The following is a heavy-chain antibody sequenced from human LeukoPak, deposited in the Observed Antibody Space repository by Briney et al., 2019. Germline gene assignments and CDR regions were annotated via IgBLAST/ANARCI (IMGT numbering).Heavy chain of an antibody. CDR3: ARGSYGIDY. D-gene: IGHD6-6*01. Sequence: GGSLRLSCSASGFTFNKFGMDWVRQAPGKGLEWVAVIWNDGSNKYYADSVKGRFTISRDNSKNTLYLHMNSQRAEDTAVYYCARGSYGIDYWGQGTLVTVSS. CDR2: IWNDGSNK. J-gene: IGHJ4*02. V-gene: IGHV3-33*07. CDR1: GFTFNKFG.